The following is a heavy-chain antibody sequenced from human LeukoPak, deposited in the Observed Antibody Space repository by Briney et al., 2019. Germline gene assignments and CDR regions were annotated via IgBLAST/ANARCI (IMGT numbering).Heavy chain of an antibody. CDR2: INPNSGGT. CDR1: GYTFTGYY. CDR3: ARAKIMVAVARRGSYYYMDV. D-gene: IGHD6-19*01. V-gene: IGHV1-2*02. J-gene: IGHJ6*03. Sequence: GASVKVSCKASGYTFTGYYMHWVRQAPGQGLEWMGWINPNSGGTNYAQKFQGRVTMTRDTSISTAYMDLSRLRSDDTAVYYCARAKIMVAVARRGSYYYMDVWGKGTTVTISS.